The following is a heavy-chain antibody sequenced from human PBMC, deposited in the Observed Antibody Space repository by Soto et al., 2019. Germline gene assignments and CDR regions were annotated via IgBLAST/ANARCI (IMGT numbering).Heavy chain of an antibody. J-gene: IGHJ5*02. CDR1: GGSISSGGYY. CDR3: ARGGPRFGELPRFNWFDP. Sequence: SETLSLTCTVSGGSISSGGYYWSWIRQHPGKGLEWIGYIYYSGSTYYNPSLKSRVTISVDTSKNHFSLKLSSVTAADTAVYYCARGGPRFGELPRFNWFDPWGQGTLVTVSS. CDR2: IYYSGST. V-gene: IGHV4-31*03. D-gene: IGHD3-10*01.